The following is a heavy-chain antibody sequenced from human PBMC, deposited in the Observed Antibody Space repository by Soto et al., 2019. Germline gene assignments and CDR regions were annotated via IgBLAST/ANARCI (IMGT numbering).Heavy chain of an antibody. D-gene: IGHD5-18*01. CDR3: ARLDGYSHFDY. CDR2: ISSSGSTI. V-gene: IGHV3-48*03. J-gene: IGHJ4*02. Sequence: VGSLRLSCAASGFTFSSYEMNWVRQAPGKGLEWVSYISSSGSTIYYADSVKGRFTISRDSAKNSLYLQMNSLRAEDTAVYYCARLDGYSHFDYWGQGTLVTVSS. CDR1: GFTFSSYE.